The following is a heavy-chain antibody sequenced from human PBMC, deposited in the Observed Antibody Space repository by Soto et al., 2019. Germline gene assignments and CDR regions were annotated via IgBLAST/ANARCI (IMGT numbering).Heavy chain of an antibody. J-gene: IGHJ5*02. CDR3: ARLGEYYDILTGYYTVGDNWFDP. D-gene: IGHD3-9*01. CDR2: IIPIFGTA. V-gene: IGHV1-69*13. CDR1: GGTFSSYA. Sequence: SVKVSCKASGGTFSSYAISWVRQAPGQGLEWMGGIIPIFGTANYAQKFQGRVTITADESTSTAYMELSSLRSEDTAVYYCARLGEYYDILTGYYTVGDNWFDPWGQGTLVTVSS.